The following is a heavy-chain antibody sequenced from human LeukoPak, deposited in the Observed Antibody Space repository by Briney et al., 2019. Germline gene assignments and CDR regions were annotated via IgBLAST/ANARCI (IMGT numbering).Heavy chain of an antibody. Sequence: GGSLRLSCAASGFTFSSYDMHWVRQVPGKGLEWVAVISYDGSNKYYAASVKGRFTISRDNSKNTLYLQMNSRRPEDTAVYYCAKDRRVRGVDGMDVWGQGTTVTVSS. D-gene: IGHD3-10*01. V-gene: IGHV3-30*18. CDR1: GFTFSSYD. J-gene: IGHJ6*02. CDR2: ISYDGSNK. CDR3: AKDRRVRGVDGMDV.